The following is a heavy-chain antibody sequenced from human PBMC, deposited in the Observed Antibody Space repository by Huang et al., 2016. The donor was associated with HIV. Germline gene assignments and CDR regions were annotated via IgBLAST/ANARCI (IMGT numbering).Heavy chain of an antibody. Sequence: QVQLVQSGAEVRKPGSSVKVSCRASGGSFNNFGINWVRQAPGQGFEWMGGIIPRFGTRNDAQRFQGRVTITADETTGVVYMELSSLRSDDTAVYFCAKRGGAWGSPYAFDLWGPGTMVTVSS. CDR3: AKRGGAWGSPYAFDL. CDR2: IIPRFGTR. V-gene: IGHV1-69*13. J-gene: IGHJ3*01. CDR1: GGSFNNFG. D-gene: IGHD3-16*01.